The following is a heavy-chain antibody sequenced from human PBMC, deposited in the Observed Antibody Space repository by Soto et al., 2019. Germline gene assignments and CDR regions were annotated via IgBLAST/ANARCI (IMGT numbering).Heavy chain of an antibody. D-gene: IGHD3-10*01. CDR2: IYYSRSA. V-gene: IGHV4-39*01. CDR3: ARQVPPLAHYYYYGMDV. Sequence: SETLSLTCTVSGGSISSSSYYWGWIRQPPGKGLAWIGSIYYSRSAYYTPSHKSRVTISVDTSKNQFSLKQSSVTAADPAVYYCARQVPPLAHYYYYGMDVWGQGTTVTVSS. CDR1: GGSISSSSYY. J-gene: IGHJ6*02.